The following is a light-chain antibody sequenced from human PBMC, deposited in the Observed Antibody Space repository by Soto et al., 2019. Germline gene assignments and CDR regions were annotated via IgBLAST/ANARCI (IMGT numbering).Light chain of an antibody. CDR1: QSVSNS. J-gene: IGKJ4*01. CDR2: DAS. CDR3: QQRASWPPFT. V-gene: IGKV3-11*01. Sequence: EIVLTQSPATLSLSPGGRATLSCRASQSVSNSLAWYQQKPGQPPRLLIYDASYRATGVPARFSGSGSETDFTLTISGLEPEDFAVYYCQQRASWPPFTFGGGTKVE.